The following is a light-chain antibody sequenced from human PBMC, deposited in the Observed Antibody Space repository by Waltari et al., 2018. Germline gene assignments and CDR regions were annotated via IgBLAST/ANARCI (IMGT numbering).Light chain of an antibody. CDR2: EVT. V-gene: IGLV2-23*02. CDR3: CSYAGSSTLV. J-gene: IGLJ3*02. Sequence: QSALTQPASVSGSPGQSITISCTGTSSDVGSYNLFSWYQQHPGKAPKLMVYEVTKRPSGVSNRFPGSKSGNSASLTISGLQAEDEADYYCCSYAGSSTLVFGGGTKVTVL. CDR1: SSDVGSYNL.